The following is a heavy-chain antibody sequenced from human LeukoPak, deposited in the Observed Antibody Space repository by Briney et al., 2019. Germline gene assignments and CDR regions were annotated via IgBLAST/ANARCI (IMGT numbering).Heavy chain of an antibody. V-gene: IGHV4-34*01. D-gene: IGHD2-2*01. CDR2: INHSGST. J-gene: IGHJ4*02. CDR3: ASAPGYCSSTSCVIYY. Sequence: SETLSLTCAVYGGSFSGYYWSWIRQPPGKGLEWIGEINHSGSTNYNPSLKSRVTISVDTSKNQFSLKLSSVTAADTAVYYCASAPGYCSSTSCVIYYWGQGTLVTVSS. CDR1: GGSFSGYY.